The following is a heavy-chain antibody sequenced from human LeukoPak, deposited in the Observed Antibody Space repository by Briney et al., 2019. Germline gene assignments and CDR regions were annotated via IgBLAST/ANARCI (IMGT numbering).Heavy chain of an antibody. CDR1: GSSFTSYW. CDR2: IYPGDSDT. J-gene: IGHJ3*02. Sequence: GESLQISCQGSGSSFTSYWIGWVRRLPGKGLEWMGIIYPGDSDTRYSPSFQGQVTISADKSISTAYLQWSSLKASDTAMYYCARHRDAFDIWGQGTMVTVSS. CDR3: ARHRDAFDI. V-gene: IGHV5-51*01.